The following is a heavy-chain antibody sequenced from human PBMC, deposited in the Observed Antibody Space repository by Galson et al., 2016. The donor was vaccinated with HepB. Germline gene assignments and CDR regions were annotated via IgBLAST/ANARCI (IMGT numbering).Heavy chain of an antibody. CDR2: IYWDGDE. J-gene: IGHJ4*02. D-gene: IGHD1-26*01. CDR1: GFSLSSSGVG. CDR3: VHIVHSGSYYYFAY. V-gene: IGHV2-5*02. Sequence: PALVKPTQTLTLTCTFSGFSLSSSGVGVGWMHQPPGKTLEWLAHIYWDGDERYSPSLKSRLTITKDTSKNRVVLTMTNMDPVDTATYYCVHIVHSGSYYYFAYWGQGTLVTVSS.